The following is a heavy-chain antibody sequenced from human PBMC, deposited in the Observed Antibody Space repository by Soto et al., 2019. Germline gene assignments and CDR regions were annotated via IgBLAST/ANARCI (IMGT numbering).Heavy chain of an antibody. V-gene: IGHV1-8*01. J-gene: IGHJ4*02. CDR2: MNPNTGNS. CDR1: GYTFTSYD. CDR3: ARRAETNGWNGFGADKYYFDF. D-gene: IGHD1-1*01. Sequence: ASVKVSCKASGYTFTSYDIYWVRRATGQGLEWMGWMNPNTGNSGYAQKFQGRVTMISDTSISTAHMELSSLRSEDTAVYYCARRAETNGWNGFGADKYYFDFWGQGTLVTVSS.